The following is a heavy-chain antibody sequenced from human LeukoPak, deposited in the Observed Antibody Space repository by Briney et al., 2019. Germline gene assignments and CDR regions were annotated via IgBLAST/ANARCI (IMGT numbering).Heavy chain of an antibody. CDR1: GYSISSGNY. Sequence: PSETLSLICAVSGYSISSGNYWGWIRQPPGKGLEWIGTISYSGTTYYNPSLKSRVTISLDASKNQFSLKLSSVTAADTAVYYCARARFDYWGQGTLVTVSS. CDR2: ISYSGTT. D-gene: IGHD6-6*01. CDR3: ARARFDY. J-gene: IGHJ4*02. V-gene: IGHV4-38-2*01.